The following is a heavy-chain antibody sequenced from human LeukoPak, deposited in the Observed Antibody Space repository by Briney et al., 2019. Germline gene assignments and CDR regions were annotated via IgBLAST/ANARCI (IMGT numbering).Heavy chain of an antibody. CDR3: ARGPHFYGSGSYEYSYYYYYYGMDV. J-gene: IGHJ6*04. CDR1: GGSFSGYY. Sequence: PSETLSLTCAVYGGSFSGYYWTWVRQPPGKGLEWIGEINHKGATNYNPSPKSRVTISLDTSKNQFSLKLSSVTAADTAVYYCARGPHFYGSGSYEYSYYYYYYGMDVWGKGTAVTVPS. V-gene: IGHV4-34*01. D-gene: IGHD3-10*01. CDR2: INHKGAT.